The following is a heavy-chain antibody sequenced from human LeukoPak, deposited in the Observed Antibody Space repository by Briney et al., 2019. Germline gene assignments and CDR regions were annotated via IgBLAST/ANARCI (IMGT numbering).Heavy chain of an antibody. CDR2: ISSSGSTI. Sequence: GGSLRLSCAASGFTFSDYYMSWIRQAPGKGLEWVSYISSSGSTIYYADSVKSRFTISRDNAKNSLYLQMNSLRAEDTAVYYCARSEAYDSSGYYLNCWGQGNLVTVSS. CDR1: GFTFSDYY. J-gene: IGHJ4*02. D-gene: IGHD3-22*01. CDR3: ARSEAYDSSGYYLNC. V-gene: IGHV3-11*01.